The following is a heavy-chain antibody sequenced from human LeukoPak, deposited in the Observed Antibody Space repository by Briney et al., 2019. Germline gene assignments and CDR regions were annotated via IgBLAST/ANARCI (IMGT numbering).Heavy chain of an antibody. CDR1: GFTFSSYG. J-gene: IGHJ3*01. D-gene: IGHD6-13*01. V-gene: IGHV3-21*01. CDR2: ISSSSSYI. CDR3: ARDYYSSSRHAFDL. Sequence: GGSLRLSCAASGFTFSSYGMHWVRQAPGKGLEWVSSISSSSSYIYYADSVKGRFTISRDNAKNSLFLQMNSLRAEDTALYFCARDYYSSSRHAFDLWGQGTMVTVSS.